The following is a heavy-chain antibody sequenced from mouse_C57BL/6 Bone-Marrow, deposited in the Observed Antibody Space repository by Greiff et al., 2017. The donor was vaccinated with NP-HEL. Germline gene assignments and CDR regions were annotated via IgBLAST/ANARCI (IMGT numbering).Heavy chain of an antibody. CDR1: GYTFTSYW. J-gene: IGHJ1*03. Sequence: QVQLQQPGAELVKPGASVKLSCKASGYTFTSYWMQWVKQRPGQGLEWIGEIDPSDSYTNYNQKFKGKATLTVDTSSSTAYMQLSSLTSEDSAVYYCARRNYYGSSYDVDVWGTGTTVTVSS. V-gene: IGHV1-50*01. CDR2: IDPSDSYT. D-gene: IGHD1-1*01. CDR3: ARRNYYGSSYDVDV.